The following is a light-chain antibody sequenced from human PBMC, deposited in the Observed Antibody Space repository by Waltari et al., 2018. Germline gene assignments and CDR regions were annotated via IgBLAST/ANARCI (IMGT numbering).Light chain of an antibody. CDR1: QPILYSANNKNY. CDR2: WAS. J-gene: IGKJ1*01. Sequence: DIVMTQSPESLAVSLGERATINCKSSQPILYSANNKNYLAWYQQKPGQPPRLIIFWASTRESGVPDRFSGSGSGTDFTLTISSLQAEDVAVYYCQQYFNTPRTFGQGTKEEI. CDR3: QQYFNTPRT. V-gene: IGKV4-1*01.